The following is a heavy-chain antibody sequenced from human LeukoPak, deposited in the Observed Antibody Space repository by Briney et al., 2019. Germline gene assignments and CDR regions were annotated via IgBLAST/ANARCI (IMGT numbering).Heavy chain of an antibody. V-gene: IGHV3-21*01. CDR2: ISSSSSYI. CDR1: GFTFSSYS. Sequence: GGSLRLSCAASGFTFSSYSMNWVRQAPGKGLEWVSSISSSSSYIYYADSVKGRFTISRDNAKNSLYLQMNSLRAEDTAVYYCASFRLYCSSTSCYAGAYGMDVWGQGTTVTVSS. J-gene: IGHJ6*02. D-gene: IGHD2-2*01. CDR3: ASFRLYCSSTSCYAGAYGMDV.